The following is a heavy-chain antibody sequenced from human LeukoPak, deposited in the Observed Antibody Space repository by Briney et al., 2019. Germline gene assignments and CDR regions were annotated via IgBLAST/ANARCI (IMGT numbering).Heavy chain of an antibody. D-gene: IGHD3-22*01. J-gene: IGHJ2*01. CDR1: GGPISSSSYY. Sequence: SETLSLTCIVSGGPISSSSYYWGWIRQPPGKGLEWIGSIYYTGSTYYNPSLKSRVTISVDTSKNQFSLKLSSVTAADTAVYYCARGYYDSSGYGYWYFDLWGRGTLVTVSS. V-gene: IGHV4-39*07. CDR2: IYYTGST. CDR3: ARGYYDSSGYGYWYFDL.